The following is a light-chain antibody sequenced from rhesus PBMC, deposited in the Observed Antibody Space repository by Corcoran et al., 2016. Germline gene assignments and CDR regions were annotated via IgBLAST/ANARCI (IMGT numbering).Light chain of an antibody. V-gene: IGLV2-19*02. CDR3: SSYASSNTYI. Sequence: QAAPTQSPSVSGSAGQSVTIFCTGTSSDIGSYKSVSWYQQYPGKAPKLMIYEDNKRPSGVSDRFSGSKSGNTASLTISGLQADDEADYYCSSYASSNTYIFGSGTRLTVL. J-gene: IGLJ1*01. CDR2: EDN. CDR1: SSDIGSYKS.